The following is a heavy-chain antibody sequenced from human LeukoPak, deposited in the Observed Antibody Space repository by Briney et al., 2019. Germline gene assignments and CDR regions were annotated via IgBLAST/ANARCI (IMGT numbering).Heavy chain of an antibody. D-gene: IGHD3-9*01. CDR1: GFTFSSYA. CDR3: ARGSPYYDILTGYTFDY. CDR2: IWYDGSNK. Sequence: PGRSLRLSCAASGFTFSSYAMHWVRQAPGKGLEWVAVIWYDGSNKYYADSVKGRFTISRDNSKNTLYLQMNSLRAEDTAVYYCARGSPYYDILTGYTFDYWGQGTLVTVSS. V-gene: IGHV3-33*08. J-gene: IGHJ4*02.